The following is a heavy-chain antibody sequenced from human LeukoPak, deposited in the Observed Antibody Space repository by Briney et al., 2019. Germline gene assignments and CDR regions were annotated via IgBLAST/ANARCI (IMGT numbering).Heavy chain of an antibody. V-gene: IGHV1-18*01. CDR3: ARDTALTITPGGPDY. Sequence: ASVKVSCKASGYIFASYGISWVRQAPGQGLERLGWISAYNGDTKYAQHLQGRVTLTTDTSTGTAYMELRSLTADDTALYYCARDTALTITPGGPDYWGRETLITVSS. CDR2: ISAYNGDT. D-gene: IGHD2-8*02. CDR1: GYIFASYG. J-gene: IGHJ4*02.